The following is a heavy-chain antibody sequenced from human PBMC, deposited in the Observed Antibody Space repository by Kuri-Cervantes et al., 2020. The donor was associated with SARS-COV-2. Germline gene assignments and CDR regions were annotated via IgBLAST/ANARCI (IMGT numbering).Heavy chain of an antibody. CDR3: ARDHSQLLFLLDYYYYMDV. CDR1: GFTFSDYY. J-gene: IGHJ6*03. D-gene: IGHD2-2*01. Sequence: GGSLRLSCAASGFTFSDYYMSWIRQAPGKGLEWVSYISSSGSTIYYADSVKGRFTISRDNAKNSLYLQMNSLRAEDTAVYYCARDHSQLLFLLDYYYYMDVWGKGTTVTVSS. V-gene: IGHV3-11*04. CDR2: ISSSGSTI.